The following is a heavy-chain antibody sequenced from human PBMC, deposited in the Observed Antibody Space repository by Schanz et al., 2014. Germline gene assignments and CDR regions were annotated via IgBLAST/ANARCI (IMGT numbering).Heavy chain of an antibody. CDR3: ARENSSGYYPAVTYYIDV. Sequence: VHLEESGGGVVQPGRSLRLSCAASGFTFHTYDMHWVRQAPGKGLEWVAQISHDGHRDFYADSVKGRFTVSRDNNWKTLSLQMNSLRSDDTAIYHCARENSSGYYPAVTYYIDVWGQGTKVTV. V-gene: IGHV3-30-3*01. CDR1: GFTFHTYD. J-gene: IGHJ6*02. D-gene: IGHD3-22*01. CDR2: ISHDGHRD.